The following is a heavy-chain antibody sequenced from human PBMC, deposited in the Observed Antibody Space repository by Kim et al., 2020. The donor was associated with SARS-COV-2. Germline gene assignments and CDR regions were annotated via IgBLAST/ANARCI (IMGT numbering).Heavy chain of an antibody. J-gene: IGHJ4*02. CDR2: GSEK. CDR3: ASGRATIDY. V-gene: IGHV3-7*01. Sequence: GSEKQYVDSAKGRFTIARDNAKKSLYLQMKSLRAEDKAVYYCASGRATIDYWGQGTLVTVSS. D-gene: IGHD1-26*01.